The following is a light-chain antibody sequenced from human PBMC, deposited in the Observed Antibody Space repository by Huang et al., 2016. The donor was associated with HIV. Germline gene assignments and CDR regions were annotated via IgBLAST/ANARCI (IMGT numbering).Light chain of an antibody. CDR3: LQYYSFPQT. CDR2: WAT. V-gene: IGKV4-1*01. Sequence: DIVMTQSPDSLALSPGERATINCKSSQTVLYSLNKKNYLAWFQQKPGRTPTLLIYWATKRESGVPDRFSGSGSGTDFTLTINSLQAEDFAVYFCLQYYSFPQTFGHGTKVEIK. J-gene: IGKJ1*01. CDR1: QTVLYSLNKKNY.